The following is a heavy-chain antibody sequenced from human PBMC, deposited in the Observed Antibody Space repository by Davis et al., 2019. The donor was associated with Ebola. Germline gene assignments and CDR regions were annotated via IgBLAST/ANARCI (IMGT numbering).Heavy chain of an antibody. Sequence: SVKVSCKASGGTFSSYAIIWVRQAPGQRLEWIGWIVVGSGNTNYAQKFQERVTITRDMSTSTAYMELSSLRSEDTAVYYCAAGLEYQLLGAYGMDVWGQGTTVTVSS. D-gene: IGHD2-2*01. CDR3: AAGLEYQLLGAYGMDV. J-gene: IGHJ6*02. CDR1: GGTFSSYA. CDR2: IVVGSGNT. V-gene: IGHV1-58*02.